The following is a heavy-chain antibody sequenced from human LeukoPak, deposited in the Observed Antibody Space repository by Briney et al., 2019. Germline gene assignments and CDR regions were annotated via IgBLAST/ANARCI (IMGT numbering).Heavy chain of an antibody. CDR1: GNDIFRSW. V-gene: IGHV5-51*01. CDR2: IYPGDSDT. Sequence: GESLKISCRTSGNDIFRSWIGWVRQMPGRGLEWMAIIYPGDSDTRYDPSFQGQVTISADKSINTAYLQWSSLKASDTAMYYCARLSGSYYSAFDIWGQGTMVTVSS. D-gene: IGHD1-26*01. J-gene: IGHJ3*02. CDR3: ARLSGSYYSAFDI.